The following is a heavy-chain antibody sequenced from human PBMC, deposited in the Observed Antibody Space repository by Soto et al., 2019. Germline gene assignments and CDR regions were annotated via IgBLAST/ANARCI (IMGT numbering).Heavy chain of an antibody. V-gene: IGHV4-30-4*01. Sequence: QVQLQESGPGLVKPSQTLSLTCTVSGGSISSGDYYWSWIRQPPGKGLEWIGYIYYSGSTYYNPSLKSRVTISVDTSKNQFSLKLSSVTAADTAVYYCARGLSSYGSGSYWFDPWGQGTLVTVSS. CDR3: ARGLSSYGSGSYWFDP. J-gene: IGHJ5*02. CDR1: GGSISSGDYY. D-gene: IGHD3-10*01. CDR2: IYYSGST.